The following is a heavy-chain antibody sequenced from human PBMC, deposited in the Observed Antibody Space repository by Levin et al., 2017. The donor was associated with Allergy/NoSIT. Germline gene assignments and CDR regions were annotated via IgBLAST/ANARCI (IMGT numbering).Heavy chain of an antibody. J-gene: IGHJ5*02. CDR3: ARRVAGWFDP. V-gene: IGHV4-61*01. CDR1: GDYVSGMIYY. Sequence: SQTLSLTCPVSGDYVSGMIYYWSGIRQPPGKGLEWIGYNYYTGITNYNPSLKSRVTISVDTSKNQFSLKLSSLSAADTAMYFCARRVAGWFDPWGQGTLVTVSS. CDR2: NYYTGIT.